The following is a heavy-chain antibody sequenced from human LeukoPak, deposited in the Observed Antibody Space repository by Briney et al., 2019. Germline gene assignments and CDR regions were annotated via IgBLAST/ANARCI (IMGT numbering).Heavy chain of an antibody. CDR3: ARDLIATDYYYGMDV. J-gene: IGHJ6*02. Sequence: SETLSLTCSVSGDSISIYYWSWIRQPPGKGLEWIAYGHHSESSNYNPSLKSRVTISVDTSKNQFSLKLSSVTAADPAVYYCARDLIATDYYYGMDVWGQGTTVTVSS. CDR1: GDSISIYY. D-gene: IGHD3-22*01. V-gene: IGHV4-59*01. CDR2: GHHSESS.